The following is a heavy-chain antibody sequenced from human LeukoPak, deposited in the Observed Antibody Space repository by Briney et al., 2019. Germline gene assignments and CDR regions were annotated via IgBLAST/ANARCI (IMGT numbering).Heavy chain of an antibody. D-gene: IGHD3-9*01. V-gene: IGHV4-61*02. Sequence: PSQTLSLTCTVSGGSMSSGDYHWTWLRQPAGKGLEWIVRSFKGVSTNYNPARKSRATNSQNKTKNQCSLHLTSVTAADTAVYYCAIRNFGNGFHIWGQGTLVTVSS. CDR3: AIRNFGNGFHI. J-gene: IGHJ3*02. CDR2: SFKGVST. CDR1: GGSMSSGDYH.